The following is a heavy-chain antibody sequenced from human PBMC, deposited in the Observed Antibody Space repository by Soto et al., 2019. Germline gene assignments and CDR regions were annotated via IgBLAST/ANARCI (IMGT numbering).Heavy chain of an antibody. Sequence: QLQLQESGSGLVKPSQTLSLTCAVSGGSISSGGYSWSWIRQPPGKGLEWIGYIYHSGSTYYNPSLKSRVTKSVDRSKNQFSLKLSSVTAADTAVYYCARGGGSGSYYSYGMDVWGQGTTVTVSS. V-gene: IGHV4-30-2*01. CDR1: GGSISSGGYS. CDR3: ARGGGSGSYYSYGMDV. CDR2: IYHSGST. J-gene: IGHJ6*02. D-gene: IGHD3-10*01.